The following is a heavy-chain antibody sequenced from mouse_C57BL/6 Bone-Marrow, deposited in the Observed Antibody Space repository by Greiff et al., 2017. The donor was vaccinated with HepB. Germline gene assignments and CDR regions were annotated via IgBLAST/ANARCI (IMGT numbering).Heavy chain of an antibody. J-gene: IGHJ2*01. CDR3: TTGYFDY. CDR2: IDPENGDT. CDR1: GFNIKDDY. V-gene: IGHV14-4*01. Sequence: VQLQQSGAELVRPGASVKLSCTASGFNIKDDYMHWVKQRPEQGLEWIGWIDPENGDTEYASKFQGKATITADTSSNTAYRQLSSLTSEDTAVYYCTTGYFDYWGQGTTLTVSS.